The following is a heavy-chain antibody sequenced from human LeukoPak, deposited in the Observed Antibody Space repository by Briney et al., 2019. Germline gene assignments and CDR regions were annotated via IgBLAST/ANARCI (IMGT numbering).Heavy chain of an antibody. Sequence: SETQSLTCTVSGGSISSYYWSWIRQPPGKGLEWIGYIYYSGSTNYNPSLKSRVTISVDTSKNQFSLKLSSVTAADTAVYYCARAFHDSSGYYYGMDVWGQGTTVTVSS. CDR2: IYYSGST. D-gene: IGHD3-22*01. J-gene: IGHJ6*02. V-gene: IGHV4-59*01. CDR1: GGSISSYY. CDR3: ARAFHDSSGYYYGMDV.